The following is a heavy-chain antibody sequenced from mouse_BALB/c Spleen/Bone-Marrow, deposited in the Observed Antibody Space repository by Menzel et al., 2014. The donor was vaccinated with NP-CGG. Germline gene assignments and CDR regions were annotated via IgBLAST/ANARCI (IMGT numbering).Heavy chain of an antibody. D-gene: IGHD3-2*01. CDR2: ISTYYGDA. CDR3: ARRADSSGYVDAMDY. CDR1: GYTFTDYA. Sequence: QVHLQQPGAELVRPGVSVKISCKGSGYTFTDYAMHWVKQSHAKSLEWIGVISTYYGDASYNQKFKGKATMTVDKSSSTAYMELARLTSEDSAIYYCARRADSSGYVDAMDYWGQGTSVTVSS. V-gene: IGHV1S137*01. J-gene: IGHJ4*01.